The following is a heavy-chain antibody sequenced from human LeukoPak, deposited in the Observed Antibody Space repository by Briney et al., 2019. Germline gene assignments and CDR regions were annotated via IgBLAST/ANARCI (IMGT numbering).Heavy chain of an antibody. CDR3: ARTFTSGWFLGY. CDR2: INHSGST. Sequence: PETLSLTCAVYGGSFSGYYWSWLRQPPGKGLEWIGEINHSGSTNYNPSLKSRVTISVDTSKNQFSLKLSSVTAADTAVYYCARTFTSGWFLGYWGQGTLVTVSS. J-gene: IGHJ4*02. V-gene: IGHV4-34*01. CDR1: GGSFSGYY. D-gene: IGHD6-19*01.